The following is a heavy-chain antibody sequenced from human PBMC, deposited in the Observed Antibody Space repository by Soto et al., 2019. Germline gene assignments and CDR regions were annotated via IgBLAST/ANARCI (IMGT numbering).Heavy chain of an antibody. J-gene: IGHJ4*02. CDR2: ISGSADSS. V-gene: IGHV3-23*01. CDR3: AKDAVTTVTVFDY. D-gene: IGHD4-17*01. CDR1: GFTFSSFG. Sequence: PGGSLRRSCTASGFTFSSFGMAWVRQAPGKGLEWVSAISGSADSSYYADSVKGRFTISRDNPKNTLYLQMDSLRAEDTGVYYCAKDAVTTVTVFDYWGQGTLVTVSS.